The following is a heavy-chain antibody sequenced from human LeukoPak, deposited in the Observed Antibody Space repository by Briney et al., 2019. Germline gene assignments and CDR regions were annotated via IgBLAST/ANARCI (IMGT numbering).Heavy chain of an antibody. D-gene: IGHD3-3*01. J-gene: IGHJ3*02. CDR2: INHSGST. CDR3: ARGYNRITIFGVVIKGRRDAFDI. Sequence: PSETLSLTCAVYGGSFSGYYWSWIRQPPGKGLEWIGEINHSGSTNYNPSLKSRVTISVDTSKNQFSLKLSSVTAADTAVYYCARGYNRITIFGVVIKGRRDAFDIWGQGTMVTVSS. CDR1: GGSFSGYY. V-gene: IGHV4-34*01.